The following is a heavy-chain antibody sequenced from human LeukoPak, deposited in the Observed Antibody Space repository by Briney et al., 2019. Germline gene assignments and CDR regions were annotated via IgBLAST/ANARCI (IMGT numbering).Heavy chain of an antibody. CDR2: ISWNSGSI. CDR1: GFTFDDYA. CDR3: AKPHYYDSSGYYLDY. Sequence: PGGSLRLSRAASGFTFDDYAMHWVRQAPGKGLEWVSGISWNSGSIGYADSVKGRFTISRDNAKNSLYLQMNSLRAEDTALYYCAKPHYYDSSGYYLDYWGQGTLVTVSS. D-gene: IGHD3-22*01. V-gene: IGHV3-9*01. J-gene: IGHJ4*02.